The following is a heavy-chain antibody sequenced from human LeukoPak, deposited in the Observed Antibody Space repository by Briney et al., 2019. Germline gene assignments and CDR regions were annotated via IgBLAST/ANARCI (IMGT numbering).Heavy chain of an antibody. Sequence: GGSLRLSCAASGFTLSGYNMNWVRQAPGKGLEWVSYISSSSSTIYYADSVKGRFTISRDNAKNSLYLQMNSLRAEDTAVYYCARESFLEWSSLINWFDPWGQGTLVTVSS. J-gene: IGHJ5*02. D-gene: IGHD3-3*02. CDR3: ARESFLEWSSLINWFDP. V-gene: IGHV3-48*01. CDR1: GFTLSGYN. CDR2: ISSSSSTI.